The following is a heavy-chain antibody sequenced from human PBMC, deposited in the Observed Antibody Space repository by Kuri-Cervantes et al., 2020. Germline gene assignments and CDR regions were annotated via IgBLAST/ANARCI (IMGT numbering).Heavy chain of an antibody. Sequence: SETLSLTCTVSGYSISSGYYWGWIRQPPGKGLEWIGSINHSGSTNYNPSLKSRVTISLDTSKNQFSLKLSSVTAADTAVYYCARAYSSSSYDWLDPWGQGTLVTVSS. V-gene: IGHV4-38-2*02. CDR3: ARAYSSSSYDWLDP. CDR2: INHSGST. J-gene: IGHJ5*02. D-gene: IGHD6-6*01. CDR1: GYSISSGYY.